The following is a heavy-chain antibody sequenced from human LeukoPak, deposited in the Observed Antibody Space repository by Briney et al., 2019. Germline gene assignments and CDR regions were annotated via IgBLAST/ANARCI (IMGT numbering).Heavy chain of an antibody. D-gene: IGHD5-18*01. Sequence: PGRSLRLSCAASGFTFSNYGMHWVRQAPGKGLEWVAPIRYDGSKKDYADSVKGRFTISRDNSKNTLHLQMNSLRAEDTAVYYCARTGDTERFDYWGQGTLVTVSS. CDR2: IRYDGSKK. J-gene: IGHJ4*02. CDR1: GFTFSNYG. V-gene: IGHV3-33*01. CDR3: ARTGDTERFDY.